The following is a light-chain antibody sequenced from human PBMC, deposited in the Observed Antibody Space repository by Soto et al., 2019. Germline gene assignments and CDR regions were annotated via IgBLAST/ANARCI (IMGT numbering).Light chain of an antibody. CDR1: QSVSRSY. CDR2: GAS. CDR3: QQYGSSPPIT. V-gene: IGKV3-20*01. J-gene: IGKJ1*01. Sequence: EIVLTQSPGTLSLSPGERATLSCRASQSVSRSYLAWYQQKPGQAPRVLIYGASSRATGIPDRFSGTGSGTDFTLTISRLEPEDFAVYYCQQYGSSPPITFGQGTKVDIK.